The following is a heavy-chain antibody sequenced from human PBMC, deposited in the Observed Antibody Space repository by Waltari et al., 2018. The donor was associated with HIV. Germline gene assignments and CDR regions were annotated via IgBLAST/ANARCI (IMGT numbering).Heavy chain of an antibody. CDR1: GFTFSSYA. D-gene: IGHD2-21*01. CDR2: ISVSGGST. V-gene: IGHV3-23*01. J-gene: IGHJ5*02. CDR3: AKDENIVVVIAFLS. Sequence: EVQLLESGGGLVQPGGSLRLSCAASGFTFSSYAMSWVRQAPGKGFGWVSAISVSGGSTYYADSVKGRFTISRDNSKNTLYLQMNSLRAEDTAVYYCAKDENIVVVIAFLSWGQGTLVTVSS.